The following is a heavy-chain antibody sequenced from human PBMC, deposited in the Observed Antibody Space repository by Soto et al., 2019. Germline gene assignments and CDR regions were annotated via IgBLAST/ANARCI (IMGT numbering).Heavy chain of an antibody. CDR3: ARDGPTASGSYWDYFDL. CDR2: IDHSGST. J-gene: IGHJ4*02. V-gene: IGHV4-4*02. D-gene: IGHD3-10*01. CDR1: GGSINSRNW. Sequence: SETLSLTCAVSGGSINSRNWWTWVRQPPGKSLEWIGEIDHSGSTKYNPSLKSRVTISIERSRNQFSLNLTSVTAADTAVYYCARDGPTASGSYWDYFDLWGQGTLVTVYS.